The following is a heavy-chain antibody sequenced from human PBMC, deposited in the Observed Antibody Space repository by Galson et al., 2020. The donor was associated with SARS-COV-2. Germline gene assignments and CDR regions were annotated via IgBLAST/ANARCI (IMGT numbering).Heavy chain of an antibody. D-gene: IGHD3-10*01. CDR3: ARGVWGSGSYYKLYFPLDY. CDR1: GGSISSSSYY. CDR2: IYYSGST. Sequence: SETLSLTCTVSGGSISSSSYYWGWIRQPPGKGLEWIGSIYYSGSTYYNPSLKSRVTISVDTSKNQFSLKLSSVTAADTAVYYCARGVWGSGSYYKLYFPLDYWGQGTLVTVSS. J-gene: IGHJ4*02. V-gene: IGHV4-39*07.